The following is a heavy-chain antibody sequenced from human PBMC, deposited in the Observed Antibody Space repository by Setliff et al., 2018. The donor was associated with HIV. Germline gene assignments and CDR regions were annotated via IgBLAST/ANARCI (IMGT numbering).Heavy chain of an antibody. V-gene: IGHV1-24*01. J-gene: IGHJ6*03. CDR1: GYSLTELS. Sequence: GAAVKVSCKVSGYSLTELSIHWVRQAPGEGLEWMGVFDPEDVETIYAQKFQGRVTMTEDTSTDTAYMELNSLRSEDTAMYYCARDRSSSWVPHINYYYMDVWGKGTTVTVSS. CDR3: ARDRSSSWVPHINYYYMDV. CDR2: FDPEDVET. D-gene: IGHD6-13*01.